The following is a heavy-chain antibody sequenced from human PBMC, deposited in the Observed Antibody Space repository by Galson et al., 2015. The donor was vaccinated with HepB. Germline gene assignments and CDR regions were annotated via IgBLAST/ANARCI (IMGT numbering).Heavy chain of an antibody. V-gene: IGHV3-23*01. CDR1: GFTFSSYA. CDR3: AKGATASCYGQLDY. D-gene: IGHD2-2*01. Sequence: SLRLSCAASGFTFSSYAMNWVRQAPGKGLEWVSVICGSGVGSYYTDSVKGRFTISRDDSKNTLYLQMNSLRAEDTAVYYCAKGATASCYGQLDYWGRGALVTVSS. J-gene: IGHJ4*02. CDR2: ICGSGVGS.